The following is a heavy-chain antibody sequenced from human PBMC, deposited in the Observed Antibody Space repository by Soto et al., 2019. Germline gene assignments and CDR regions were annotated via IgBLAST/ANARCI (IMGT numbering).Heavy chain of an antibody. D-gene: IGHD3-16*01. J-gene: IGHJ4*02. V-gene: IGHV1-18*01. CDR2: ISAYNGNT. CDR3: AIDPGGIGVDY. CDR1: GYTFTSYG. Sequence: QVQLVQSGAEVKKPGASVKVSCKASGYTFTSYGISWVRQAPGQGLGWMGWISAYNGNTNCAQKLLGSVTMSTDTSTITADMERRSLISDDTAVYYCAIDPGGIGVDYWGQGTLVTVSS.